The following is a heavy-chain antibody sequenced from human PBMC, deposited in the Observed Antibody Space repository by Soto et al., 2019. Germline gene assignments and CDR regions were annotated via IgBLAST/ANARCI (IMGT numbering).Heavy chain of an antibody. V-gene: IGHV1-69*02. CDR1: GGTFSNYT. D-gene: IGHD3-22*01. CDR2: IIPMFGIP. CDR3: ATWTYYYDLDTYGGGWFDP. J-gene: IGHJ5*02. Sequence: QVQLMQSGAEVKKPGSSVKVSCKASGGTFSNYTISWVRQAPGQGLEWMGRIIPMFGIPNYAQKFQGRVTITADKSTKAAYMELRSLKAEDTAVYYCATWTYYYDLDTYGGGWFDPWGQGTRVTVSS.